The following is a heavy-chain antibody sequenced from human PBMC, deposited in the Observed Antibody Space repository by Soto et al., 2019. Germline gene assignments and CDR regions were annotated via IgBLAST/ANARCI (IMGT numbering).Heavy chain of an antibody. CDR3: ARVWVVPAAKYAFDI. CDR2: INSDGSST. Sequence: GGSLRLSCAASGFTFSSSWMHWVRQAPGKGLVWVSRINSDGSSTSYADSVKGRFTISRDNAKNTLYLQMNSLRAEDTAVYYCARVWVVPAAKYAFDIWGQGTMVTVSS. D-gene: IGHD2-2*01. V-gene: IGHV3-74*01. J-gene: IGHJ3*02. CDR1: GFTFSSSW.